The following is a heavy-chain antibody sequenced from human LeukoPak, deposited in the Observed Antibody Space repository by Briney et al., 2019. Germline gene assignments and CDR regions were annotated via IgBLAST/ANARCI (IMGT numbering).Heavy chain of an antibody. V-gene: IGHV3-21*01. CDR1: GFTFSIYG. J-gene: IGHJ4*02. CDR2: ISSDSTNI. CDR3: ARDGSGSGDY. Sequence: GGSLRLSCAASGFTFSIYGVYWVRQAPGEGLEWVASISSDSTNIYYTDSVKGRFTISRDNAKNSLYLQMNSLILEDTAVYYCARDGSGSGDYWGQGTLVTVSS. D-gene: IGHD2-15*01.